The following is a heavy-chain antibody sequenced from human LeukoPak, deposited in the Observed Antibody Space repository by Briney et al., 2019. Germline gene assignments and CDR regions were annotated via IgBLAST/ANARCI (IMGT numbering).Heavy chain of an antibody. CDR1: GYTFTGYY. D-gene: IGHD1-1*01. J-gene: IGHJ3*02. CDR3: ARAGGWNGPYDAFDI. CDR2: INPNSGGT. Sequence: ASVKVSCKASGYTFTGYYMHWVRQAPGQGLEWMGWINPNSGGTNYAQKFQGRVTMTRDTSISTAYMELSRLRSDDTAVYYCARAGGWNGPYDAFDIWGQGTMVTVSS. V-gene: IGHV1-2*02.